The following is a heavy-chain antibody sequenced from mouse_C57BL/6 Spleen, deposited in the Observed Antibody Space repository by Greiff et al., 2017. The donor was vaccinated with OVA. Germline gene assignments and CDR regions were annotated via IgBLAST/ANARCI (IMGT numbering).Heavy chain of an antibody. CDR1: GYTFTSYW. D-gene: IGHD1-1*01. Sequence: QVQLKQPGAELVRPGSSVKLSCKASGYTFTSYWMDWVKQRPGQGLEWIGNIYPSDSETHYNQKFKDKATLTVDKSSSTAYMQLSSLTSEDSAVYYCARGITTVVATEAYWGQGTLVTVSA. V-gene: IGHV1-61*01. CDR2: IYPSDSET. CDR3: ARGITTVVATEAY. J-gene: IGHJ3*01.